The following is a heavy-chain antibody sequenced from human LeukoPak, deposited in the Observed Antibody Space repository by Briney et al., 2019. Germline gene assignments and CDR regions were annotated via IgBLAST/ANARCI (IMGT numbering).Heavy chain of an antibody. V-gene: IGHV1-18*01. Sequence: ASVKVSCKASGYTFTSYGISWVRQAPGQGLEWMGWISAYNGNTNYAQKLQGRVTMTTDTSTSTAYMELRSLRSDDTAVYYCAGDLDTYYDFCSGYLNRFDYWGQGTLVTVSS. J-gene: IGHJ4*02. CDR1: GYTFTSYG. CDR3: AGDLDTYYDFCSGYLNRFDY. D-gene: IGHD3-3*01. CDR2: ISAYNGNT.